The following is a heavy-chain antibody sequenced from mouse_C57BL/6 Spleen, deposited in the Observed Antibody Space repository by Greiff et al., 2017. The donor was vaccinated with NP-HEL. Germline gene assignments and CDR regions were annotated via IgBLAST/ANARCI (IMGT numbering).Heavy chain of an antibody. CDR3: VRHAHYDYDVFDY. CDR2: IRSKSNNYAT. V-gene: IGHV10-1*01. Sequence: EVMLVESGGGLVQPKGSLKLSCAASGFSFNTYAMNWVRQAPGKGLEWVARIRSKSNNYATYYADSVKDRFTISRDDSESMLYLQMNNLKTEDTAMYYCVRHAHYDYDVFDYWGQGTTLTVSS. J-gene: IGHJ2*01. CDR1: GFSFNTYA. D-gene: IGHD2-4*01.